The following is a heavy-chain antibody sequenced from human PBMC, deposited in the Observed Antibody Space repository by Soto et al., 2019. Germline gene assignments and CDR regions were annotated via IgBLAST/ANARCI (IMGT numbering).Heavy chain of an antibody. CDR3: AHEILGDLYFDY. J-gene: IGHJ4*02. CDR1: GFSLSTSAVG. Sequence: GPTLVNPRRTRWLPCTFSGFSLSTSAVGVGWIRQPPGKALEWLAVIYWNDDYRYSPSLKTRLTITKDTSENQVVLTVTNMDPVDTATYYCAHEILGDLYFDYWGQVSVVTVSS. V-gene: IGHV2-5*01. D-gene: IGHD1-26*01. CDR2: IYWNDDY.